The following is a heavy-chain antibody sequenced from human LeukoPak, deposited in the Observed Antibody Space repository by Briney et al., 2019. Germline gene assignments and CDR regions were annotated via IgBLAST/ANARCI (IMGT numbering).Heavy chain of an antibody. CDR3: AKGSMITFGGVIVIRSPFGY. V-gene: IGHV3-21*04. CDR2: ITGSSSYI. Sequence: GGSLRLSCAASGFTFSTYYMNWVRQAPGKGLEWVSFITGSSSYIYYTDSVKGRFTISRDNAKNSLFLQMNSLRAEDTAVYYCAKGSMITFGGVIVIRSPFGYWGQGTLVTVSS. CDR1: GFTFSTYY. D-gene: IGHD3-16*02. J-gene: IGHJ4*02.